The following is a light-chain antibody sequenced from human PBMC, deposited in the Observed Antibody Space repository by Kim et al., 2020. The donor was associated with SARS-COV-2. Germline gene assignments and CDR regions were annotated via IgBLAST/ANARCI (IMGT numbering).Light chain of an antibody. Sequence: QRVTISCSGSSSNIGSNYVYWYQQLPGTAPKLLIYRNNQRPSGVPNRFSGSKSGTSASLAISGLRSEDEADYYCAAWDDSLSGLWVFGGGTQLTVL. CDR2: RNN. V-gene: IGLV1-47*01. CDR3: AAWDDSLSGLWV. J-gene: IGLJ3*02. CDR1: SSNIGSNY.